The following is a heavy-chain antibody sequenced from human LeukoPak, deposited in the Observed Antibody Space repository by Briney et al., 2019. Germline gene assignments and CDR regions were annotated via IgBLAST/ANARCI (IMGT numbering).Heavy chain of an antibody. CDR2: MNLNNGKA. CDR3: ARTPFDY. V-gene: IGHV1-8*02. J-gene: IGHJ4*02. Sequence: GASVKVSCKASGYTFTSYGISWVRQAPGQGLEWMGTMNLNNGKADYALKFQGRVTMTRNTSTRTAYLEMTSLKSDDTAVYFCARTPFDYWGQGTLVTVTS. CDR1: GYTFTSYG.